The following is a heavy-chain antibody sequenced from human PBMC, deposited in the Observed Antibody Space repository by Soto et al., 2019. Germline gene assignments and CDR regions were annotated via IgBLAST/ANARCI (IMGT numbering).Heavy chain of an antibody. J-gene: IGHJ3*02. CDR3: ARLPPSRGVILPDDI. D-gene: IGHD3-10*01. CDR2: IYYSGST. CDR1: GGSISSYY. Sequence: SETLSLTCTVSGGSISSYYWSWIRQPPGKGLEWIGYIYYSGSTNYNPSLKSRVTITVDTSKNQFSLKLSSVTAADTAMYYCARLPPSRGVILPDDIWGQGTMVTVSS. V-gene: IGHV4-59*08.